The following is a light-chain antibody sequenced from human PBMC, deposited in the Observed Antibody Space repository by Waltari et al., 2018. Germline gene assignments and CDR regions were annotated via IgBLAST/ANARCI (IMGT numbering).Light chain of an antibody. Sequence: EIVLTQSPATLSLSPGERATLSCRASQNIGSYLAWYQQKPGQPPRVLIYDASTRATGSPARFSGSVSGADFALTISSLEPDDFAVYYCQQRSNWPRTFGQGTKLEIK. CDR3: QQRSNWPRT. CDR1: QNIGSY. V-gene: IGKV3-11*01. J-gene: IGKJ2*01. CDR2: DAS.